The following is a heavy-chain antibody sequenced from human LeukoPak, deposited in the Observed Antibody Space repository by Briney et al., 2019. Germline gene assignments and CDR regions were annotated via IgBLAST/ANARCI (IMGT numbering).Heavy chain of an antibody. V-gene: IGHV3-23*01. J-gene: IGHJ4*02. CDR2: ISGGGGST. CDR3: AKDKSYVLGYNYFDY. Sequence: GGSLRLSCAASGFTFSSYAMHWVRQAPGKGLEWVSGISGGGGSTYYADSVKGRFTISRDNSKNTLYLQMNSLRAEDTAVYYCAKDKSYVLGYNYFDYWGQGTLVTVSS. D-gene: IGHD3-16*01. CDR1: GFTFSSYA.